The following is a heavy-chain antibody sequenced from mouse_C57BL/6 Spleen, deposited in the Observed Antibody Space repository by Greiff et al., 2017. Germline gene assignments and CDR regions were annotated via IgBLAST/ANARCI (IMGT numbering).Heavy chain of an antibody. J-gene: IGHJ1*03. CDR1: GFNIKDYY. CDR3: TPPYYGSSYGYCDV. Sequence: VQLQQSGAELVRPGASVKLSCTASGFNIKDYYMHWVKQRPEQGLEWIGRIDPEDGDTEYAPKFQGKATMTADTSSNTAYLQLSSLTSEDTAVYYCTPPYYGSSYGYCDVWGTGTTVTVSS. D-gene: IGHD1-1*01. CDR2: IDPEDGDT. V-gene: IGHV14-1*01.